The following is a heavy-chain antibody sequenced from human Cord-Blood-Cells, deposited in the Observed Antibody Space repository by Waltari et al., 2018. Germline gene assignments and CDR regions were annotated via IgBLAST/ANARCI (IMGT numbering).Heavy chain of an antibody. D-gene: IGHD1-1*01. Sequence: QVQLQQWGAGLLKPSETLSLTCAVYGGSFSGYYCSWIRQPPGKGLEWMGEINHSGSTNYNPSLKSRVTISVDTSKNQFSLKLSSVTAADTAVYYCARVTKYWYFDLWGRGTLVTVSS. CDR1: GGSFSGYY. CDR2: INHSGST. V-gene: IGHV4-34*01. CDR3: ARVTKYWYFDL. J-gene: IGHJ2*01.